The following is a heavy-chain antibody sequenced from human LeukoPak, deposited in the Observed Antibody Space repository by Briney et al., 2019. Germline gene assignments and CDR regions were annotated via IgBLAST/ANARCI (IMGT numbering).Heavy chain of an antibody. CDR1: GYTFTGYY. J-gene: IGHJ5*02. CDR3: ARVLYDFWSGYFPYLSQGSNPENWFDP. CDR2: INPNSGGT. D-gene: IGHD3-3*01. Sequence: ASVTVSCKASGYTFTGYYMHWVRQAPGQGLEWMGWINPNSGGTNYAQKLQGRVTMTTDTSTSTAYMELRSLRSDDTAVYYCARVLYDFWSGYFPYLSQGSNPENWFDPWGQGTLDTVSS. V-gene: IGHV1-2*02.